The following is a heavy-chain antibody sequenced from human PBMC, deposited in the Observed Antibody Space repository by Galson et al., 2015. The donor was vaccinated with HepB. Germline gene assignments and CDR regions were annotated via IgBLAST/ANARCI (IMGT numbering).Heavy chain of an antibody. D-gene: IGHD1-14*01. V-gene: IGHV1-2*02. Sequence: QSRAEVKKPGESLRISCKASGYTFPDYYIHWVRQAPGQGLEWMGWINPNSGDTNYAQKSQGRVTMTRDTSISTAYMELSSLRSDDTAVYYCAKDQWGIGTTADYWGQGTLVTVSS. CDR2: INPNSGDT. CDR3: AKDQWGIGTTADY. CDR1: GYTFPDYY. J-gene: IGHJ4*02.